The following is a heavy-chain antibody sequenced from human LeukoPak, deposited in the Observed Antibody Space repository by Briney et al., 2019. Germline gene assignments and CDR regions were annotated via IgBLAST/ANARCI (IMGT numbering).Heavy chain of an antibody. CDR2: IYYSGST. J-gene: IGHJ5*02. CDR1: GGSISSSSYY. D-gene: IGHD6-19*01. Sequence: SETLSLTCTVSGGSISSSSYYWSWIRQPPGKGLEWIGYIYYSGSTNYNPSLKSRVTISVDTSKNQFSLKLSSVTAADTAVYYCARDSSGWYRGNWFDPWGQGTLVTVSS. V-gene: IGHV4-61*01. CDR3: ARDSSGWYRGNWFDP.